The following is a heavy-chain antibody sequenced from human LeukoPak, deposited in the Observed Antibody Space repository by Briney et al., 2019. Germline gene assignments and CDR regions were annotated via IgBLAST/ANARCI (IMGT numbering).Heavy chain of an antibody. CDR2: IYYSGST. CDR3: ARVPSITIFGVVTPYYFDY. J-gene: IGHJ4*02. CDR1: GGSVSSGSYY. D-gene: IGHD3-3*01. V-gene: IGHV4-61*01. Sequence: SETLSLTCTVSGGSVSSGSYYWSWIRQPPGKGLEWIGYIYYSGSTNYDPSLKSRVTISVDTSKNQFSLKLSSVTAADTAVYYCARVPSITIFGVVTPYYFDYWGQGTLVTVSS.